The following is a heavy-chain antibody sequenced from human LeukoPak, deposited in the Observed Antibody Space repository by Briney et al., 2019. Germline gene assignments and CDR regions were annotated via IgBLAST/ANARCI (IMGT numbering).Heavy chain of an antibody. Sequence: PGGSLRLSCAASGFTFDDYAMHWVRQAPGKGLEWVSGISWNSGSIGYADSVKGRFTISRDNAKNSLYLQMNSLRAEDTALYYCAKDIGYSSSWLPYFGYWGQGTLVTVSS. V-gene: IGHV3-9*01. CDR2: ISWNSGSI. D-gene: IGHD6-13*01. J-gene: IGHJ4*02. CDR1: GFTFDDYA. CDR3: AKDIGYSSSWLPYFGY.